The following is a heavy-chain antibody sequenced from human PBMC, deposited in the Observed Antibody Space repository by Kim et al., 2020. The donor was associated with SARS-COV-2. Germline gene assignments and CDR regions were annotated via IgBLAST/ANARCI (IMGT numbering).Heavy chain of an antibody. V-gene: IGHV3-21*01. Sequence: GGSLRLSCAASGFTFSSYSMNWVRQAPGKGLEWVSSISSSSSYIYYADSVKGRFTISRDNAKNSLYLQMNSLRAEDTAVYYCARDRSGCSSTSCYLVQTYYYYGMDVWGQGTTVTVSS. CDR1: GFTFSSYS. D-gene: IGHD2-2*01. J-gene: IGHJ6*02. CDR2: ISSSSSYI. CDR3: ARDRSGCSSTSCYLVQTYYYYGMDV.